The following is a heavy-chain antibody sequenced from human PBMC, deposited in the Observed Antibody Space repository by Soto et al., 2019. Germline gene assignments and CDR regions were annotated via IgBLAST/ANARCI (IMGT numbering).Heavy chain of an antibody. Sequence: SETLSLTCTVSVGSISSGDYYLSWIRQPPGKGLEWIGYIYYSWSTDYNPSLKSRVTISVDTSKNQFSLKMSSVTASDTAVYYCARYPLYGEYSYYYYGMDVWGQGTTVTVSS. CDR1: VGSISSGDYY. CDR2: IYYSWST. J-gene: IGHJ6*02. D-gene: IGHD4-17*01. CDR3: ARYPLYGEYSYYYYGMDV. V-gene: IGHV4-30-4*01.